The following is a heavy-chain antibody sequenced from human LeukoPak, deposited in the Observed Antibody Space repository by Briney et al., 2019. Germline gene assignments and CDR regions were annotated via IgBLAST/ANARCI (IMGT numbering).Heavy chain of an antibody. Sequence: SETLSLTCTVSGGSISSYYWSWIRQPAGKGLEWIGRIYTSGSTNYNPSLKSRVTISVDKSKNQFSLKLSSVTAADTAVYYCARGGRFYGSGPYYFDYWGQGTLVTVSS. D-gene: IGHD3-10*01. CDR1: GGSISSYY. CDR2: IYTSGST. J-gene: IGHJ4*02. CDR3: ARGGRFYGSGPYYFDY. V-gene: IGHV4-4*07.